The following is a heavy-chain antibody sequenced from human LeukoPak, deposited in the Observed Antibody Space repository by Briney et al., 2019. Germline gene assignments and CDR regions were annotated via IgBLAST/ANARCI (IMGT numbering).Heavy chain of an antibody. CDR1: GGSINSNDW. J-gene: IGHJ5*02. CDR2: IYYSGST. CDR3: TREVEGYSYASGRFLHFDP. D-gene: IGHD3-10*01. Sequence: SGTLSLTCAVSGGSINSNDWWSWVRQPPGKGLEWIGSIYYSGSTYNNRSLKRRLTISIDTSKNQFSLRLSSVTAADTAVYYCTREVEGYSYASGRFLHFDPWGQGTLVTVSS. V-gene: IGHV4-4*02.